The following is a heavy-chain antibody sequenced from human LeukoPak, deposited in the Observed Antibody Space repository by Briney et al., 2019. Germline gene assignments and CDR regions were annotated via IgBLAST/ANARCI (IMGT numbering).Heavy chain of an antibody. D-gene: IGHD6-13*01. J-gene: IGHJ4*02. CDR1: GGSISRFY. CDR2: IYYSGST. CDR3: ARANQQLSDLDY. Sequence: SETLSLTCTVSGGSISRFYWSWIRQPPGKGLDWIGYIYYSGSTNYNPSLKSRVTISVDTPKNQFSLKLTSVTAADTAVYYCARANQQLSDLDYWGQGTLVTVSS. V-gene: IGHV4-59*01.